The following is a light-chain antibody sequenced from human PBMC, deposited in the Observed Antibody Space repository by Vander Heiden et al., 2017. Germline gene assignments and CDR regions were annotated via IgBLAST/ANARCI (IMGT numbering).Light chain of an antibody. V-gene: IGLV1-40*01. CDR2: GNS. CDR3: QSYDSSLSGSNWV. Sequence: QSVLTQPPSVYGAPGHRVTIPCTGSSSNIGAGYDVHGYQQHPGTAPELLIYGNSNRPSRVPDRFSGSKSGTSASLAMSGLQAEDEADYYCQSYDSSLSGSNWVFGGGTKLTVL. CDR1: SSNIGAGYD. J-gene: IGLJ3*02.